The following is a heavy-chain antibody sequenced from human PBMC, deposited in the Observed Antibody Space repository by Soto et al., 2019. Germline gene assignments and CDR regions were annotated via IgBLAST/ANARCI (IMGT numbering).Heavy chain of an antibody. J-gene: IGHJ4*02. D-gene: IGHD3-10*01. Sequence: QVQLVESGGGVVQPGRSLRLSCAASGFTFSSYGMHWVRQAPGKGLEWVAVISYDGSNKYYADSVKGRFTISRDNSKNTLYLQMNSLRAEDTAVYYCAKKRLGYYDSGVDYWGQGTLVTVSS. CDR1: GFTFSSYG. CDR3: AKKRLGYYDSGVDY. V-gene: IGHV3-30*18. CDR2: ISYDGSNK.